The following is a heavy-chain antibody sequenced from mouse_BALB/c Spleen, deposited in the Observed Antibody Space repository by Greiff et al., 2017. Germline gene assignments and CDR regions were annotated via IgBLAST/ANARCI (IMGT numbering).Heavy chain of an antibody. CDR3: ASLYYRYDGAWFAY. V-gene: IGHV2-9*02. Sequence: VKLQESGPGLVAPSQSLSITCTVSGFSLTSYGVHWVRQPPGKGLEWLGVIWAGGSTNYNSALMSRLSISKDNSKSQVFLKMNSLQTDDTAMYYCASLYYRYDGAWFAYWGQGTLVTVSA. CDR2: IWAGGST. CDR1: GFSLTSYG. J-gene: IGHJ3*01. D-gene: IGHD2-14*01.